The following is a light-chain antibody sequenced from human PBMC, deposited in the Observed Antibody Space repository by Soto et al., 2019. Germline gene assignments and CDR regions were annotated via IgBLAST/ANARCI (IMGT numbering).Light chain of an antibody. J-gene: IGLJ1*01. CDR2: EVS. Sequence: QSALTQPPSPSASPGQSVTISCTGTSSDVGSYNRVSWYQQPPGTAPKLMIYEVSNRPSGVPDRFSGSKSGNTASLTISGLQAEDEADYYCNSYTSSNTYVFGTGTKVTVL. CDR1: SSDVGSYNR. V-gene: IGLV2-18*02. CDR3: NSYTSSNTYV.